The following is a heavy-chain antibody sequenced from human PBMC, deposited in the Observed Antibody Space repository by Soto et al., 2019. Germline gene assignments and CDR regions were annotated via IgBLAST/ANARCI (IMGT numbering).Heavy chain of an antibody. CDR2: MNPYNGNA. V-gene: IGHV1-8*01. J-gene: IGHJ4*02. D-gene: IGHD2-2*01. CDR3: AREGAITQSMDQ. Sequence: GASVKVSCKASGYTFITYDINWVRQATGQGLEWMGWMNPYNGNAGYAQKFQGRVTFIADESTTTVYMELSSLKFEDTAVYYCAREGAITQSMDQWGQGTLVTVSS. CDR1: GYTFITYD.